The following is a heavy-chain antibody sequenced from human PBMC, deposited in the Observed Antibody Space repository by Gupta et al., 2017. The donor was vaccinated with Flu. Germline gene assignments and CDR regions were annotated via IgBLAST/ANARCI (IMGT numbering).Heavy chain of an antibody. V-gene: IGHV3-21*01. CDR2: ISSSTSYI. J-gene: IGHJ4*02. CDR3: VSSWDTRAYMDH. CDR1: TFSTVS. Sequence: TFSTVSMNWVRQAPGKGLEWVSFISSSTSYIYYADSMRGRFSISRDNAKNSLYLQMNSLRAEDTAVYDGVSSWDTRAYMDHWGQGPLVTVSS. D-gene: IGHD3-16*01.